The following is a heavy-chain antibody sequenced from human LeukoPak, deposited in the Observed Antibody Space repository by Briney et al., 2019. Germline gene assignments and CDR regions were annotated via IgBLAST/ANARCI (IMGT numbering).Heavy chain of an antibody. Sequence: PGGSLRLSCAASGFTFNSYGINWVRQAPGKGLECVSVIYSGGSTYYADSVKGRFTISRDNSKNTLYLQMNSLRAEDTAVYYCARKTDSSGSGDYWGQGTLVTVSS. CDR2: IYSGGST. D-gene: IGHD3-22*01. CDR1: GFTFNSYG. V-gene: IGHV3-53*01. J-gene: IGHJ4*02. CDR3: ARKTDSSGSGDY.